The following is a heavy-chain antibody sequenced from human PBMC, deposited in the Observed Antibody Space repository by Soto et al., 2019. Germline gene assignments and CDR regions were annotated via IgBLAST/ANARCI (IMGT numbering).Heavy chain of an antibody. CDR2: ISYDGSDK. D-gene: IGHD1-1*01. CDR1: GFTFSDYG. CDR3: ATLERLFDY. V-gene: IGHV3-30*03. Sequence: QLQLVESGGGVVQPGRSLRLSCAASGFTFSDYGMHWVRQAPGTGLEWVAVISYDGSDKYYADSVKGRFTISRDNSKNRLYLQMNSLRAEDTAVYYCATLERLFDYLGQGTLVTVSS. J-gene: IGHJ4*02.